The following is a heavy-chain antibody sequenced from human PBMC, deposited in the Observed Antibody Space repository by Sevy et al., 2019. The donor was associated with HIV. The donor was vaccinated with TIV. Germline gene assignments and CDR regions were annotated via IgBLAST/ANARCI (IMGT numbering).Heavy chain of an antibody. D-gene: IGHD3-3*02. Sequence: GGSLRLSCAASGFSFDNHAMMWFRQPPGKGLEWVSTTPATGISTFYANSVKGRFIISRDNSKSTLYLEMNSLRVEDTALYYCARDWPIHLWGQGTLVTVSS. V-gene: IGHV3-23*01. J-gene: IGHJ4*02. CDR1: GFSFDNHA. CDR3: ARDWPIHL. CDR2: TPATGIST.